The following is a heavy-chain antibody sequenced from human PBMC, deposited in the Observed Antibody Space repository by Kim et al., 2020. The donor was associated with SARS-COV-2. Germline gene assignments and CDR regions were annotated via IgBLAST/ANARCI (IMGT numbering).Heavy chain of an antibody. CDR2: ISRDGSEK. V-gene: IGHV3-30-3*01. CDR3: ASGLNDAQCVY. D-gene: IGHD3-22*01. J-gene: IGHJ4*02. Sequence: GGSLRLSCAASGFSFRNYVMHWVRQAPGKGLEWVAVISRDGSEKYYAGSVKGRFTVSRDNSKDTVYLQMNNLRTEDTAVYYCASGLNDAQCVYWGQGILVTVSS. CDR1: GFSFRNYV.